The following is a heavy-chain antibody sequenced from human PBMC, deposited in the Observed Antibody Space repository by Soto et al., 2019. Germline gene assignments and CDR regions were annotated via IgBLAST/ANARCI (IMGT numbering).Heavy chain of an antibody. CDR1: GFTFSSYG. Sequence: GGSLRLSRAASGFTFSSYGMHWVRQAPGKGLEWVAVIWYDGSNKYYADSVKGRFAISRDNSKNTLYLQMNSLRAEDTAVYYCAREKFSYDFWSGYDFSYGMDVWGQGTTVTVSS. V-gene: IGHV3-33*01. CDR3: AREKFSYDFWSGYDFSYGMDV. D-gene: IGHD3-3*01. CDR2: IWYDGSNK. J-gene: IGHJ6*02.